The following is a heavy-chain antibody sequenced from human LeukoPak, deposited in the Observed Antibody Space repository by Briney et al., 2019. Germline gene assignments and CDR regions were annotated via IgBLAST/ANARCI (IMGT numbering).Heavy chain of an antibody. Sequence: GGSLRLSCAASGFTFSSYAMSWVRQAPGKGLEWVSAISGSGGSTYYADSVKGRFTISRDNSKNTLYLQMNSLRAEDTAVYYCARDPQKMYSSSWNYYYGMDVWGQGTTVTVSS. CDR1: GFTFSSYA. D-gene: IGHD6-13*01. CDR2: ISGSGGST. V-gene: IGHV3-23*01. J-gene: IGHJ6*02. CDR3: ARDPQKMYSSSWNYYYGMDV.